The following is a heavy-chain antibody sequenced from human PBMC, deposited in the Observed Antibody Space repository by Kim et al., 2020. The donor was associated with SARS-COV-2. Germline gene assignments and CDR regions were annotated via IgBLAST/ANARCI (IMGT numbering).Heavy chain of an antibody. J-gene: IGHJ3*02. V-gene: IGHV4-59*08. CDR1: GGSISSYY. Sequence: SETLSLTCTVSGGSISSYYWSWIRQPPGKVLEWIGYIYYSGSTNYNPSLKSRVTISVDTSKNQFSLNLSSVPAADTAVYFCARRAVGVTLRMTAFDILG. D-gene: IGHD1-26*01. CDR3: ARRAVGVTLRMTAFDI. CDR2: IYYSGST.